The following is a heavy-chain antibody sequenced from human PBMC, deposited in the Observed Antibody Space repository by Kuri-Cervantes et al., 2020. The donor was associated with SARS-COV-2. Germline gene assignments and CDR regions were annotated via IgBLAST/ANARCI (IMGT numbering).Heavy chain of an antibody. D-gene: IGHD3-3*01. Sequence: GESLKISCVASGFTFSDAWMSWVRQTPGKGLEWIGRFKSKTAGGTTVYAAPVQGRFTISRDNSKNTLYLQMNSLRAEDTAVYYCAKDCHPTIFGVVALDAFDIWGQGTMVTVSS. V-gene: IGHV3-15*01. CDR2: FKSKTAGGTT. CDR3: AKDCHPTIFGVVALDAFDI. CDR1: GFTFSDAW. J-gene: IGHJ3*02.